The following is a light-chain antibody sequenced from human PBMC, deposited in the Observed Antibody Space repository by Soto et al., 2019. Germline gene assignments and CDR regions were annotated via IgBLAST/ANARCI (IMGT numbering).Light chain of an antibody. J-gene: IGLJ2*01. CDR2: GNS. CDR3: QSYDSSLSGVG. V-gene: IGLV1-40*01. Sequence: QSALTQPPSVSGAPGQRVTISCTGSSSNIGAGYDVHWYQQLPGTAPKLLIYGNSNRPSGVPDRFSGSKSGTSASLAITGLQAEDEADYYCQSYDSSLSGVGFGGGNKLTV. CDR1: SSNIGAGYD.